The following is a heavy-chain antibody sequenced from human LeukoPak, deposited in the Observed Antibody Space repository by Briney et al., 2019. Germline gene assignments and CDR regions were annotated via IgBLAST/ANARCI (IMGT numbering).Heavy chain of an antibody. J-gene: IGHJ4*02. CDR2: ISDGGGST. CDR1: GFTFSSYG. CDR3: AKDPRHCSGGSCYLNSYFDY. D-gene: IGHD2-15*01. Sequence: GGSLRLSCAGSGFTFSSYGMSWVRQAPGKGLEWVSAISDGGGSTYYADSVKGRFTISRDNSKNTLFLQMNSLRAEDTAVYYCAKDPRHCSGGSCYLNSYFDYWGQGTLVTVSS. V-gene: IGHV3-23*01.